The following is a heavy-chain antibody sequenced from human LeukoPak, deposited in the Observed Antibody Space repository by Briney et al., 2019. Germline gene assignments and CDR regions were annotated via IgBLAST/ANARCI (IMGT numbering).Heavy chain of an antibody. CDR3: ARALSSPNSLHYYYYYMDV. CDR1: GYNLTDNH. V-gene: IGHV1-2*06. CDR2: INPNSGGT. Sequence: ASVKVSCKASGYNLTDNHLYWGRQAPGQGLEWMGRINPNSGGTNYAQKFQGRLTMTRDTSISTAYMEQSRLTSHDTAVYYCARALSSPNSLHYYYYYMDVWAKGTTVTVSS. J-gene: IGHJ6*03. D-gene: IGHD6-13*01.